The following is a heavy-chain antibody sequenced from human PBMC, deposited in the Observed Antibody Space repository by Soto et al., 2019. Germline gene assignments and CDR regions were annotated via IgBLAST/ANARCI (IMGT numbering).Heavy chain of an antibody. J-gene: IGHJ5*02. CDR1: GGSFSGYY. CDR3: ARVPVRITMVRGVRPGHWFDP. V-gene: IGHV4-34*01. Sequence: SETLSLTCAVYGGSFSGYYWSWIRQPPGKGLEWIGEINHSGSTNYNPSLKSRVTISVDTSKSQFSLKLSSVTAADTAVYYCARVPVRITMVRGVRPGHWFDPWGQGTLVTVSS. D-gene: IGHD3-10*01. CDR2: INHSGST.